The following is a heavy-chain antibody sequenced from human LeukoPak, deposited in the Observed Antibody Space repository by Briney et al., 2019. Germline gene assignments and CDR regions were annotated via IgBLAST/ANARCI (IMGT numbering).Heavy chain of an antibody. Sequence: PSQTLSLTCTVSGGSFSSGSSYWSWIRQPAGKGLEWIGHIYSSGSTSYNPSLKSRVTISLDTSKSQFSLKLGSVTAADTAVYYCARIRRGDDYSHYGEYHFDYWGRGTLVTVSS. CDR1: GGSFSSGSSY. V-gene: IGHV4-61*09. CDR3: ARIRRGDDYSHYGEYHFDY. J-gene: IGHJ4*02. D-gene: IGHD4-11*01. CDR2: IYSSGST.